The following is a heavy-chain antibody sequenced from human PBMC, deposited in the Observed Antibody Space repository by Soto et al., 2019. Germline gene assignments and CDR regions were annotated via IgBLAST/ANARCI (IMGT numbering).Heavy chain of an antibody. V-gene: IGHV3-30-3*02. J-gene: IGHJ5*02. CDR2: ISYDGSNK. CDR3: AKLPWEVAPS. CDR1: GFTFSSYA. Sequence: GGSLRLSCAASGFTFSSYAMHWVRQAPGKGLEWVAVISYDGSNKYYADSVKGRFTISRDNSKNTLYLQMNSLEAEDTAVYYCAKLPWEVAPSWGQGTLVTVSS. D-gene: IGHD1-26*01.